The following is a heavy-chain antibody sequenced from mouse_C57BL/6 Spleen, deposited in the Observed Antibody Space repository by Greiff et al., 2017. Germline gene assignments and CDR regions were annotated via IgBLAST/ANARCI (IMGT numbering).Heavy chain of an antibody. CDR2: INPYNGGT. Sequence: EVQLQQSGPVLVKPGASVKMSCKASGYTFTDYYMNWVKQSHGKSLEWIGVINPYNGGTSYNQKFKGKATLTVDKSSSTAYMELNSLTSEDSAVYYCAREEGIYYDYDVFDYWGQGTTLTVSS. V-gene: IGHV1-19*01. CDR3: AREEGIYYDYDVFDY. CDR1: GYTFTDYY. J-gene: IGHJ2*01. D-gene: IGHD2-4*01.